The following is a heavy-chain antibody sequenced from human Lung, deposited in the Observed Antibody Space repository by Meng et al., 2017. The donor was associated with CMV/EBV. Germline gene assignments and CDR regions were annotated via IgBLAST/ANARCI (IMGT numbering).Heavy chain of an antibody. CDR1: GFTFTSSA. CDR2: IVVGSGNT. CDR3: AAEALKEQWLVYYYGMDV. J-gene: IGHJ6*02. Sequence: SVKVSXKASGFTFTSSAVQWVRQARGQRLEWIGWIVVGSGNTNYAQKFQERVTITRDMSTSTAYMELSSLRSEDTAVYYCAAEALKEQWLVYYYGMDVWGQGXTVTFSS. V-gene: IGHV1-58*01. D-gene: IGHD6-19*01.